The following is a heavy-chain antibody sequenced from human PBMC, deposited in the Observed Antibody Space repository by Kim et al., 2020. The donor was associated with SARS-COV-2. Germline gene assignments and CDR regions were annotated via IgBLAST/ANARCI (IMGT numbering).Heavy chain of an antibody. CDR3: ASLSHGYVWDKFDY. CDR2: VNSDGSST. Sequence: GGSLRLSCVASGFTFSSSWMTWVRQAPGKGLVWVSSVNSDGSSTSYADSVKGRFTISRDNARNTLYLQMNSLRAEDTAVYYCASLSHGYVWDKFDYCGLG. D-gene: IGHD3-16*01. CDR1: GFTFSSSW. V-gene: IGHV3-74*01. J-gene: IGHJ4*02.